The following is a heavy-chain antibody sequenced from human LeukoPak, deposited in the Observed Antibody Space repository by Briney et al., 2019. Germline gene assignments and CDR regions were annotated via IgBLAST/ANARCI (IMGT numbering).Heavy chain of an antibody. Sequence: GGSLRLSCAASGFTFSSYAMSWVRQAPGKGLEWVSAISGSGGSTYYADSVKGRFTISRDNSKSTLYMQMNSLRAEDTAVYYCAKDGGRYYDSSGYSDYWGQGTLVTVSS. CDR1: GFTFSSYA. D-gene: IGHD3-22*01. V-gene: IGHV3-23*01. CDR2: ISGSGGST. CDR3: AKDGGRYYDSSGYSDY. J-gene: IGHJ4*02.